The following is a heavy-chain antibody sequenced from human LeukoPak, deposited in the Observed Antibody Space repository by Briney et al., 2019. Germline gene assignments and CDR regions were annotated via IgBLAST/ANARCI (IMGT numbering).Heavy chain of an antibody. CDR1: GFTSYNYA. Sequence: PGGSLRLSCAASGFTSYNYAMSWVRQAPGTGLEWVSTVSDSGSSTYYADSVRGRLTISRDNSKNTLYLQMDSLRAEDTAIYYCAKVPYSDYGSGRPPFMDVWGQGTTVAVSS. V-gene: IGHV3-23*01. J-gene: IGHJ6*02. D-gene: IGHD3-10*01. CDR2: VSDSGSST. CDR3: AKVPYSDYGSGRPPFMDV.